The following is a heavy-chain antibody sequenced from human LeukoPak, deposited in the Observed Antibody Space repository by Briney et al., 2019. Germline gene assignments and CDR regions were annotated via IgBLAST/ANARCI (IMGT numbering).Heavy chain of an antibody. V-gene: IGHV4-34*01. CDR2: INHSGST. CDR3: ARGETGYSYVFDY. D-gene: IGHD5-18*01. J-gene: IGHJ4*02. Sequence: SETLSLTCAVYGGSFSGYYWSWIRQPPGKGLEWIGKINHSGSTNYNPSLKSRVTISVDTSKNQFSLKLSSVTAADTAVYYCARGETGYSYVFDYWGQGTLVTVSS. CDR1: GGSFSGYY.